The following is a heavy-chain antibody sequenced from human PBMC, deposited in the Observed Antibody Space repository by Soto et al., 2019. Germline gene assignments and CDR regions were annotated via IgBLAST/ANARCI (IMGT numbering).Heavy chain of an antibody. CDR1: GFTFSSYS. V-gene: IGHV3-21*01. Sequence: AGGSLRLSCAASGFTFSSYSMNWVRQAPGKGLEWVSSISSSSSYIYYADSVKGRFTISRDNAKNSLYLQMNSLRAEDTAVYYCARDRYYYDSSGLDAFDIWGQGTMVTVSS. J-gene: IGHJ3*02. CDR3: ARDRYYYDSSGLDAFDI. D-gene: IGHD3-22*01. CDR2: ISSSSSYI.